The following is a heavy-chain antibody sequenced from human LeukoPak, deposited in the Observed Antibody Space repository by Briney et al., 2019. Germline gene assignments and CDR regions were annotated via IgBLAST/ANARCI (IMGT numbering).Heavy chain of an antibody. D-gene: IGHD3-9*01. CDR2: IIPILGIA. CDR3: ARTIRDVLRYFDWLSGRRNDAFDI. Sequence: SVKVSCKACGCTFSSYAISWVRQAPGQGVEWMGRIIPILGIANYAQKFQGRVTITADKSPSTAYMERRSLRSEDTAVYYCARTIRDVLRYFDWLSGRRNDAFDIWGQGTMVTVSS. V-gene: IGHV1-69*04. CDR1: GCTFSSYA. J-gene: IGHJ3*02.